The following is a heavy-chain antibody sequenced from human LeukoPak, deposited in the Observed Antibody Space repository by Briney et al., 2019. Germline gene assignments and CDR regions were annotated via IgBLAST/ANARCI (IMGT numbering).Heavy chain of an antibody. CDR3: ARLSPRDAFDI. Sequence: PSETLSLTCTASGGSISSSSYYWGWIRQPPGKGLEWIGSIYYSGSTYYNSSLKSRVTISVDTSKNQFSLKLSSVTAADTAVYYCARLSPRDAFDIWGQGTMVTVSS. V-gene: IGHV4-39*01. J-gene: IGHJ3*02. CDR1: GGSISSSSYY. CDR2: IYYSGST.